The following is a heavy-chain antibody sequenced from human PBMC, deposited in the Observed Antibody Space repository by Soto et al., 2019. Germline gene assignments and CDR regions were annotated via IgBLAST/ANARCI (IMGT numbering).Heavy chain of an antibody. J-gene: IGHJ4*02. CDR3: ARPRYDGSGTPFDH. D-gene: IGHD3-22*01. CDR2: LNHEGGST. V-gene: IGHV3-74*01. Sequence: EVQLVESGGGLVQPGGSLRLSCAASGFTFSSYWMHWVRQAPGKGLVWVSGLNHEGGSTDYADSMKGRFIMSRDKAKNTLYLQMNSLRAEDTAVYYCARPRYDGSGTPFDHWGLGTLVTVSS. CDR1: GFTFSSYW.